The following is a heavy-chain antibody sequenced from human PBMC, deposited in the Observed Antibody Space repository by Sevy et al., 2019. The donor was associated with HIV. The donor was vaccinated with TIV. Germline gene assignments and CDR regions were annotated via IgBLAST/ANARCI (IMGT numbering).Heavy chain of an antibody. CDR1: GFSLSTYA. Sequence: GGSLRLSCAASGFSLSTYALSWVRQAPGKGLEWVSAISASGGTTKYTDSVKGRFTISRDTSKNTLYVQMNSLRADDTAIYYCAKVRNSGSYSEVGDSGAFDIWGQGTMVTVSS. CDR2: ISASGGTT. D-gene: IGHD1-26*01. CDR3: AKVRNSGSYSEVGDSGAFDI. J-gene: IGHJ3*02. V-gene: IGHV3-23*01.